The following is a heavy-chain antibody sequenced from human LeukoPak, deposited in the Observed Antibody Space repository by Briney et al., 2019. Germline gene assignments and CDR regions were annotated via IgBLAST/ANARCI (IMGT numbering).Heavy chain of an antibody. CDR2: ISSSSSYI. CDR1: GFTFSSYS. J-gene: IGHJ4*02. CDR3: ARGARGYCSSTSCYGDY. Sequence: PGGSLRLSCAASGFTFSSYSMNWVRQAPGKGLEWVSSISSSSSYIYYADSVKGRFTISRDNAKNSLYLQMNSLRAEDTAVYYCARGARGYCSSTSCYGDYWGQGTLVTVSS. D-gene: IGHD2-2*01. V-gene: IGHV3-21*01.